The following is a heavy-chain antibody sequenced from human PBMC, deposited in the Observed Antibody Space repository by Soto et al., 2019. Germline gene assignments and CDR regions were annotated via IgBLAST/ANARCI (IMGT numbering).Heavy chain of an antibody. CDR3: AGGKRYPPGNDAFDI. CDR2: IGTAGDT. Sequence: GGSLRLSCAASGFTFSSYDMHWVRQATGKGLEWVSAIGTAGDTYYPGSVKGRFTISRENAKNSLYLQMNSLRAGDTVVYYCAGGKRYPPGNDAFDIWGQGTMVTVSS. V-gene: IGHV3-13*01. CDR1: GFTFSSYD. D-gene: IGHD3-9*01. J-gene: IGHJ3*02.